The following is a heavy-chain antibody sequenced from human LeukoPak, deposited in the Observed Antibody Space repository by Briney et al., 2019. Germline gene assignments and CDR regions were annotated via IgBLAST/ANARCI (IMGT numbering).Heavy chain of an antibody. CDR1: GFTFSGYA. J-gene: IGHJ3*02. CDR2: ISGSGGST. D-gene: IGHD1-7*01. CDR3: AKGKLELRGDAFDI. V-gene: IGHV3-23*01. Sequence: PGGSLRLSCAASGFTFSGYAMSWVRQAPGKGLEWVSAISGSGGSTYYADYVKGRFTISRDNSKSTLYLQMNSLRAEDTAVYYCAKGKLELRGDAFDIWGQGTMVTVSS.